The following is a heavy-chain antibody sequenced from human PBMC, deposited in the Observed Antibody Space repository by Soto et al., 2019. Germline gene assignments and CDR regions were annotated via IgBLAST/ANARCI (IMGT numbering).Heavy chain of an antibody. J-gene: IGHJ6*02. Sequence: ASVKVSCKASGYTFTADYIHWVRQAPGQGLEWVGWINPNTGGLNYAQKFSGRVTLTRDTSIFTAHMRLNRLTSDDTAVYYCARDLGVDGPDNYGMDVWGQGTTVTVSS. CDR1: GYTFTADY. V-gene: IGHV1-2*02. CDR3: ARDLGVDGPDNYGMDV. D-gene: IGHD3-3*01. CDR2: INPNTGGL.